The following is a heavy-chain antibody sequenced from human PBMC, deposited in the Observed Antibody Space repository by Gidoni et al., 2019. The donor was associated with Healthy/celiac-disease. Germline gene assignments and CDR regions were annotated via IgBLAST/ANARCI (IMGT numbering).Heavy chain of an antibody. CDR3: ARLSRISIFGVVNPTGFDY. CDR1: GGSFSSYY. J-gene: IGHJ4*02. D-gene: IGHD3-3*01. CDR2: INHSGST. Sequence: QVQLQQWGAGLLKPSETLSLTCAVYGGSFSSYYWSWIRQPPGKGLEWIGEINHSGSTNYNPSLTSRVTISVDTSKNQFSLKLSSVTAADTAVFYCARLSRISIFGVVNPTGFDYWGQGTLVTVSS. V-gene: IGHV4-34*01.